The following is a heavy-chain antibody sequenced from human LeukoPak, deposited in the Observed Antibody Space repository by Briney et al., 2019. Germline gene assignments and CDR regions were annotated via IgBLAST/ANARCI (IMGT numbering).Heavy chain of an antibody. V-gene: IGHV4-61*05. CDR2: VYYTGST. CDR1: GGSISSSSYY. Sequence: SETLSLTCTVSGGSISSSSYYWGWIRQPPGKGLEWIGYVYYTGSTNYNPSLKSRVTMFEDKSKNQFSLRLYSVTVADTAVYYCARHFAYSSSSYFDYWGQGSLVTVSS. D-gene: IGHD6-6*01. CDR3: ARHFAYSSSSYFDY. J-gene: IGHJ4*02.